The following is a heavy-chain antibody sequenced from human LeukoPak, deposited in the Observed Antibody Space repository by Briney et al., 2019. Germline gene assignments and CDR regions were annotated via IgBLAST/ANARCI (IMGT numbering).Heavy chain of an antibody. CDR2: INPNSGGT. V-gene: IGHV1-2*02. CDR3: ARVLPNYDFWSGHLDY. J-gene: IGHJ4*02. Sequence: ASVKVSCKASGYTFTGYYMHWVRQAPGQGLEWMGWINPNSGGTNYAQKFQGRVTMTRDTSISTAYMELSRLRSDDTAVYYCARVLPNYDFWSGHLDYWGQGTLVTVSS. D-gene: IGHD3-3*01. CDR1: GYTFTGYY.